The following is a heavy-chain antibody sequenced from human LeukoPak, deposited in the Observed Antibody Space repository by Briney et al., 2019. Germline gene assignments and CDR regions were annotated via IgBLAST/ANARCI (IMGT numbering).Heavy chain of an antibody. Sequence: PGGSLRLSCEASGFSFRDYWMTWIRQAPGKGLEWVANIKQDTIEKNYLDSVRGRFTISRDNAKNLLYLQTNSLRAEDTAVYYCASGFGIFDYWGQGALVTVSS. V-gene: IGHV3-7*01. CDR3: ASGFGIFDY. J-gene: IGHJ4*02. CDR2: IKQDTIEK. CDR1: GFSFRDYW. D-gene: IGHD3-10*01.